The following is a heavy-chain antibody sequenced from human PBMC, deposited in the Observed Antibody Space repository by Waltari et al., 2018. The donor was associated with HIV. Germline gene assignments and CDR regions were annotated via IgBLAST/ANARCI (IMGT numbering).Heavy chain of an antibody. J-gene: IGHJ2*01. V-gene: IGHV4-31*03. CDR1: GDSINSGGYY. CDR2: VYYRGST. D-gene: IGHD1-26*01. CDR3: ARVGYYYFDL. Sequence: VQLQESGPGLVKPSQTLSLPCTVSGDSINSGGYYWAWIRQHPEKGLEWIGFVYYRGSTFYNPSFKSRATISGDTSKNQFSLKLTSMTAADTAVYYCARVGYYYFDLWGRGTLVTVSS.